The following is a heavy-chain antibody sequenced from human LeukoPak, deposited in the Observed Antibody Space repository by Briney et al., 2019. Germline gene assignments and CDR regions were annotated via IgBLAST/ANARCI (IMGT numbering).Heavy chain of an antibody. CDR3: ARHGEYYFDY. CDR2: ISRRGNT. CDR1: GGSFSGYY. Sequence: SEPLSLTCAVYGGSFSGYYWSWIRQPPGKGLEWIGQISRRGNTKYSPSLKSRVTISVGTYKNQLSLKLSSVTAADTALYYCARHGEYYFDYWGQGTLVTVSS. J-gene: IGHJ4*02. D-gene: IGHD3-10*01. V-gene: IGHV4-34*01.